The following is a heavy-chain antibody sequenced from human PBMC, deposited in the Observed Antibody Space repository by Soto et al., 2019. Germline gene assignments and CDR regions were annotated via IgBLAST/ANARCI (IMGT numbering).Heavy chain of an antibody. CDR3: ARGVQQDRAAADWFDP. Sequence: ASVKVSCKASGYTFTSYGISWVRQAPGQGLEWMGWISAYNGNTNYAQKLQGRVTMTTDTSTSTAYMELRSLRSDDTAVYYCARGVQQDRAAADWFDPWGQGTLVTVSS. CDR2: ISAYNGNT. V-gene: IGHV1-18*01. CDR1: GYTFTSYG. D-gene: IGHD6-13*01. J-gene: IGHJ5*02.